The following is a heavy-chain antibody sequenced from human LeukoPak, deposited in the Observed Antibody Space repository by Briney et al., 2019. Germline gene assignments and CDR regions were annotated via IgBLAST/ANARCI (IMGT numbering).Heavy chain of an antibody. CDR2: INHSGST. Sequence: PSETLSLTCAVYGGSFSGYYWSWIRQPPGKGLEWIGEINHSGSTNYNPSIKSRVTISVDTSKNQFSLDLSSVTAADTAVYYCARQKCTSTSCLTKNAFDIWGQGTMVTVSS. CDR3: ARQKCTSTSCLTKNAFDI. CDR1: GGSFSGYY. V-gene: IGHV4-34*01. D-gene: IGHD2-2*01. J-gene: IGHJ3*02.